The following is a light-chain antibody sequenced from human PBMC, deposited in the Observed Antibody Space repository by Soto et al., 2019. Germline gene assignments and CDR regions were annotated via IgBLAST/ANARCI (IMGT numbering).Light chain of an antibody. Sequence: DVLMSQSSLSLPVALGPPAAIARRSSQILVYSDGNSYLNWFQQRTGQSPRRLIYKASNRDPGVPDRLSGSGSGTDVKLKITRVEAEDVGVYYCMKGTHWPWKCGQGNKGDIK. CDR3: MKGTHWPWK. CDR2: KAS. J-gene: IGKJ1*01. CDR1: QILVYSDGNSY. V-gene: IGKV2-30*01.